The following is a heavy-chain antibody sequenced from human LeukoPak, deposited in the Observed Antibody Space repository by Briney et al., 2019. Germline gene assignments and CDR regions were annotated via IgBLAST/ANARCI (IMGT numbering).Heavy chain of an antibody. D-gene: IGHD6-13*01. J-gene: IGHJ4*02. CDR1: GYTFTSNA. V-gene: IGHV1-3*01. CDR2: INAGNGNT. CDR3: ARVRQQLVPDY. Sequence: ASVKVSCKASGYTFTSNAMHWVRQAPGQRLEWMGWINAGNGNTKYSQKFQGRVTITRDTSASTAYMELSSLRSEDTAVYYCARVRQQLVPDYWGQGTLVTVSS.